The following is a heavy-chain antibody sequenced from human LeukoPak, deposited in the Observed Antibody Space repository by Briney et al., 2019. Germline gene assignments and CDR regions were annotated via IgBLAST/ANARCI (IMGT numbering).Heavy chain of an antibody. CDR1: GFTFSSYG. Sequence: PWGSLRLSCAASGFTFSSYGMHWVRQAPGKGLEWVAFIRSDGSNKYYADSVKGRFTISRDNAKNSLYLQMNSLRAEDTAVYYCAELGITMIGGVWGKGTTVTISS. J-gene: IGHJ6*04. CDR2: IRSDGSNK. D-gene: IGHD3-10*02. CDR3: AELGITMIGGV. V-gene: IGHV3-30*02.